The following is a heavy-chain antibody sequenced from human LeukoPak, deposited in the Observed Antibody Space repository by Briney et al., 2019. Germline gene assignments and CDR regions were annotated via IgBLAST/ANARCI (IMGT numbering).Heavy chain of an antibody. CDR1: GFTVSSNY. J-gene: IGHJ4*02. Sequence: GGSLRLSCAASGFTVSSNYMSWVRQAPGKGLEWVSYISSSSRTIYYADSVKGRFTISRDNAKNSLYLQMNSLRAEDTAVYYCARDPPVDSSGYPDYWGQGTLVTVSS. CDR3: ARDPPVDSSGYPDY. D-gene: IGHD3-22*01. V-gene: IGHV3-48*04. CDR2: ISSSSRTI.